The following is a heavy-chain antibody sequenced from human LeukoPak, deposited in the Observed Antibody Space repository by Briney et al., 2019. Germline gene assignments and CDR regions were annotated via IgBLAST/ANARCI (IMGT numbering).Heavy chain of an antibody. V-gene: IGHV3-23*01. J-gene: IGHJ4*02. Sequence: GGSLRLSCAASGFTFSSYAMSWVRQAPGKGLEWVSALSGSGGTTFYADSVKGRFTISRDNSKNTLDLQMNSLRVEDTAIYYCAKIEGSVPWNYFDYWGQGTLVTVSS. CDR2: LSGSGGTT. CDR3: AKIEGSVPWNYFDY. D-gene: IGHD3-10*01. CDR1: GFTFSSYA.